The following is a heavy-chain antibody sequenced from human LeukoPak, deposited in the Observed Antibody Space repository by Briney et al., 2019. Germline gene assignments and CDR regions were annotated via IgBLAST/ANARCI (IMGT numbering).Heavy chain of an antibody. CDR3: ARGSYVILTGYSPFFFDY. D-gene: IGHD3-9*01. CDR2: TSPSSSYK. Sequence: GGSLRLSCAASGFTFSSYSMNWVRQAPGKGLEWVSSTSPSSSYKYYADSVKGRFTISRDNAKNSLYLQMNSLRAEDTAVYFCARGSYVILTGYSPFFFDYWGQGTLVTVSS. V-gene: IGHV3-21*01. CDR1: GFTFSSYS. J-gene: IGHJ4*02.